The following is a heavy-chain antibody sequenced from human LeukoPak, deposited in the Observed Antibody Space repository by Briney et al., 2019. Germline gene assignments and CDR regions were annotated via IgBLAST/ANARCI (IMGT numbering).Heavy chain of an antibody. Sequence: ASVKVSCKASGYTFTSYDINWVRQATGQGLEWMGWMNPNSGNTGYAQKFQGRVTMTRNTSISTAYMELSSLRSEATAVYCCARGTKGGSYFGIWGQGTLVTVSS. J-gene: IGHJ4*02. CDR3: ARGTKGGSYFGI. CDR2: MNPNSGNT. D-gene: IGHD1-26*01. V-gene: IGHV1-8*01. CDR1: GYTFTSYD.